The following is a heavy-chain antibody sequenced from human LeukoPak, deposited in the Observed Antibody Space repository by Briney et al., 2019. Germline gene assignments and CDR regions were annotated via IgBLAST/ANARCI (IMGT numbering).Heavy chain of an antibody. CDR1: GGSISSSSYY. CDR2: IYYSGST. CDR3: ARLRRLNFDY. Sequence: PSETLSLTCTVSGGSISSSSYYWGWIRQPPGKGLEWIGSIYYSGSTYYNPSLKSRVTISVDTSKNQFSLKLSSVTAADTAVYYCARLRRLNFDYWGQGTPVTVSS. D-gene: IGHD6-25*01. V-gene: IGHV4-39*07. J-gene: IGHJ4*02.